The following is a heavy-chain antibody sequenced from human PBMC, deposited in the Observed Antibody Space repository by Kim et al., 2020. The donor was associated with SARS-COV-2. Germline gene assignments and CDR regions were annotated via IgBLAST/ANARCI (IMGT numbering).Heavy chain of an antibody. Sequence: PYLKSRFTISVDTSKNQCSRKLSYVTAADTAVYYCARRQRGVVTQVAFDIWGQGTMVTVSS. J-gene: IGHJ3*02. V-gene: IGHV4-31*02. D-gene: IGHD2-21*02. CDR3: ARRQRGVVTQVAFDI.